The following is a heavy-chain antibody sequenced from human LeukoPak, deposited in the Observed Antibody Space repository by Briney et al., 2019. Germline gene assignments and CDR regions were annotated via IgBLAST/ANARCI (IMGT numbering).Heavy chain of an antibody. Sequence: GGSLRLSCTASGFTFGGYAMSWVRQAPGKGLEWFSSISGGSEDTYYADSVKGRFTISRDNSKTTLYLQMNSLRAEDTAVYYCARTIAQYSNSWLYFYYGLDVWGQGTTVTVSS. V-gene: IGHV3-23*01. CDR3: ARTIAQYSNSWLYFYYGLDV. CDR2: ISGGSEDT. CDR1: GFTFGGYA. J-gene: IGHJ6*02. D-gene: IGHD6-13*01.